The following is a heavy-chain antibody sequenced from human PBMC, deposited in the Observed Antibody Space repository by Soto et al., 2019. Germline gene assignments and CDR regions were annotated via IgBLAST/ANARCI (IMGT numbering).Heavy chain of an antibody. D-gene: IGHD2-15*01. CDR2: IKPDGSDK. CDR3: GGGNY. Sequence: EVQVVESGGGLAQPGGSLRLSCAASGFTFSSYWMSWIRQAPGKGLEWVANIKPDGSDKYHVDSVKGRFTISRDNAKNSMYLQMASLSVEGTAVYQWGGGNYWGQGTLVAVSS. CDR1: GFTFSSYW. J-gene: IGHJ4*02. V-gene: IGHV3-7*01.